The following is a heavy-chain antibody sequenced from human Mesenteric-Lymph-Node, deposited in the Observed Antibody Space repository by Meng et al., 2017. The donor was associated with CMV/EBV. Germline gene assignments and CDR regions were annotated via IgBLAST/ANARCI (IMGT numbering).Heavy chain of an antibody. J-gene: IGHJ3*02. D-gene: IGHD5-24*01. CDR2: IYPGDYET. CDR3: ARRDIEMTNGGDACDI. V-gene: IGHV5-51*01. Sequence: GESLNISCQASAYSFSNYWIGWVRQMPGNGLQWMAIIYPGDYETKYSPSFRGQVTVSVDRSTSTAFLRWSSLKASDSAMYYCARRDIEMTNGGDACDIWGQGTEVTVSS. CDR1: AYSFSNYW.